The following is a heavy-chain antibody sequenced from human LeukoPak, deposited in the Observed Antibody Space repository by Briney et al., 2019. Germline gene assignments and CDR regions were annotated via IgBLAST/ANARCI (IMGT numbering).Heavy chain of an antibody. CDR3: ARVTTGAAE. CDR2: ISGSGGST. Sequence: GGSLRLSCAASGFTFSSYAMSWVRQAPGKGLEWVSAISGSGGSTYYADSVKGRFTISRDDAKNSLYLQMNSLRAEDTAMYYCARVTTGAAEWGQGTLVTVSS. D-gene: IGHD1-1*01. V-gene: IGHV3-23*01. J-gene: IGHJ4*02. CDR1: GFTFSSYA.